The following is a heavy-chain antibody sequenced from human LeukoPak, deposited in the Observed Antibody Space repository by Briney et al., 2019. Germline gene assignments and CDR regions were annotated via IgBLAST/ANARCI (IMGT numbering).Heavy chain of an antibody. CDR3: ARGGGYYYYYMDV. CDR2: IYYSGNT. V-gene: IGHV4-38-2*02. D-gene: IGHD2-15*01. Sequence: PSETLSLTCTVSGYSISSGYYWGWIRQPPGKGLEWIGSIYYSGNTYYNASLKSQVSISIDTSKNQFSLRLTSVTAADTAVYYCARGGGYYYYYMDVWGKGTTVTISS. CDR1: GYSISSGYY. J-gene: IGHJ6*03.